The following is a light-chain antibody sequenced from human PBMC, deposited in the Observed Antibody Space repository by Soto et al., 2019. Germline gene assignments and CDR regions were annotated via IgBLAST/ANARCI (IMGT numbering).Light chain of an antibody. V-gene: IGKV1-9*01. Sequence: DIQLTQSPSFLSASVGDRVTITCRASQGISSYLAWYQQKPGKAPKLLIYAASTLQSGVPSRFSGRGSGTEFTLTISSLQPEDFATYYCQQLNSYRTFGGGTKVDIK. CDR3: QQLNSYRT. CDR1: QGISSY. CDR2: AAS. J-gene: IGKJ4*01.